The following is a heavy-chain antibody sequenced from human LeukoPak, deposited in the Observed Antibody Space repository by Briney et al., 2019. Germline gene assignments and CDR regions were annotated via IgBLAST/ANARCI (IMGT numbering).Heavy chain of an antibody. D-gene: IGHD2-2*01. Sequence: GGSLRLSCAASGFTFSDYNMNWVRRAPGKGLEWVSYISVGSTTKYYADSVKGRFTTSRDNAKNSLYLQMYSLRAEDTAVYYCAKYCITTSCYGSVDYWGQGTLVTVSS. CDR1: GFTFSDYN. CDR3: AKYCITTSCYGSVDY. V-gene: IGHV3-48*01. CDR2: ISVGSTTK. J-gene: IGHJ4*02.